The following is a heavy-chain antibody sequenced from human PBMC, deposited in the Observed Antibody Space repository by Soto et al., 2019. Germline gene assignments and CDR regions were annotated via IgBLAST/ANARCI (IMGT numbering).Heavy chain of an antibody. CDR2: MNGAATSA. V-gene: IGHV3-23*05. J-gene: IGHJ6*02. CDR1: GFTLPSYA. CDR3: ARGGADHYNFGMDV. Sequence: QLSESGGNWLQPGRSLTLSCAASGFTLPSYAMTWVRQPPGKGLEWVSSMNGAATSASYADSVKGRFTISRDTYKNTVYVEMNHLRPGDAAVYYWARGGADHYNFGMDVGGQGTTVIVSS. D-gene: IGHD3-10*01.